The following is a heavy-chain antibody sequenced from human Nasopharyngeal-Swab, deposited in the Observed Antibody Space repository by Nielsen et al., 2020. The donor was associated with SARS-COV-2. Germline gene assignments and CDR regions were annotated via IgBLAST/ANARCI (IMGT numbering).Heavy chain of an antibody. Sequence: SETLSLTCTVSGGSISTGDFFWSWIRQPPGKGLAWIGYISYSGNTYYNPSFKSRVTISVDTSENQFSLKLSSLTAADTAVYYCARVAVVVPAASLWGYFDYWGQGTLVTVSS. CDR2: ISYSGNT. CDR1: GGSISTGDFF. J-gene: IGHJ4*02. D-gene: IGHD2-2*01. V-gene: IGHV4-30-4*01. CDR3: ARVAVVVPAASLWGYFDY.